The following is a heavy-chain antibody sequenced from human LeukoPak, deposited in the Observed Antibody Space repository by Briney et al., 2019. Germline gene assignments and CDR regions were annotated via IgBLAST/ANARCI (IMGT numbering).Heavy chain of an antibody. CDR1: GYTFTSYY. D-gene: IGHD3-3*01. Sequence: ASVKVSCKASGYTFTSYYMHWVRQAPGQGLEWMGIINPSGGSTSCAQKFQGRVTMTRDMSTSTVYMELSSLRSEDTAVYYCARVPGLRSYFDHWGQGTLVTVSS. V-gene: IGHV1-46*01. J-gene: IGHJ4*02. CDR3: ARVPGLRSYFDH. CDR2: INPSGGST.